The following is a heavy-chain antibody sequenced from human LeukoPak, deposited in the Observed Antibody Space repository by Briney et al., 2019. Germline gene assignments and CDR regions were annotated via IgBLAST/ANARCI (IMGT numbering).Heavy chain of an antibody. J-gene: IGHJ5*02. Sequence: PSETLSLTCAVYGGSFSGYYWSWIRQPPGKGLEWIGEINHSGSTNYNPSLKSRVTISVDTSKNQFSLKLSSVTAADTAVYYCARRSYYDFWSGYYLDPWGQGTLVTVSS. CDR1: GGSFSGYY. D-gene: IGHD3-3*01. V-gene: IGHV4-34*01. CDR3: ARRSYYDFWSGYYLDP. CDR2: INHSGST.